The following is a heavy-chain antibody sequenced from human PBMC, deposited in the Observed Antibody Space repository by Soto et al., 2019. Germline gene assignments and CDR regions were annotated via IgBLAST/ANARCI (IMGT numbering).Heavy chain of an antibody. V-gene: IGHV4-34*01. CDR1: GGCFSGYY. Sequence: SETLSLTCAVYGGCFSGYYWSWIRQPPGKGLEWIGEINHSGSTNYNPSLKSRVTISVDTSKNQFSLKLSSVTAADTAVYYCARPAVRRKNYYYYYMDVWGKGTTVTVSS. J-gene: IGHJ6*03. D-gene: IGHD3-10*01. CDR2: INHSGST. CDR3: ARPAVRRKNYYYYYMDV.